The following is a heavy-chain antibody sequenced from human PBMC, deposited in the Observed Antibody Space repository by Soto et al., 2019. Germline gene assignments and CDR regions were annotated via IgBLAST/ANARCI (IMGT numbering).Heavy chain of an antibody. V-gene: IGHV1-18*01. CDR2: ISAYNGNR. Sequence: QAQLVQSGSEVKKPGASVKVSCKASGYSFTDFGVNWVRQAPGQALEWLGWISAYNGNRVYAQSYQGRLTVTTDTATGISYLELTNLRSDDTAIYYCTRRHDILTGCKFEFWGQGTLVTVSS. CDR1: GYSFTDFG. CDR3: TRRHDILTGCKFEF. J-gene: IGHJ4*02. D-gene: IGHD3-9*01.